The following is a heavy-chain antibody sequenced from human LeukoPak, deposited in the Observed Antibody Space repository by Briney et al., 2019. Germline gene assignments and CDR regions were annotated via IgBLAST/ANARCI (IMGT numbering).Heavy chain of an antibody. CDR3: AKEGPHFDY. V-gene: IGHV3-23*01. CDR2: ISGGGGSI. Sequence: GGSLRLSCAASGFTFSSYSMNWVRQAPGKGLEWVSTISGGGGSIYYADSVKGRFTISRDNSKNTLYLQMNSLRAEDTAVYYCAKEGPHFDYWGQGTLVTVSS. J-gene: IGHJ4*02. CDR1: GFTFSSYS.